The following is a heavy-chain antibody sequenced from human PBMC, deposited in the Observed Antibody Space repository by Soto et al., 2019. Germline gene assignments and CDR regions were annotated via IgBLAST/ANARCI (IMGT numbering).Heavy chain of an antibody. V-gene: IGHV4-34*01. CDR1: GGSFSGYY. Sequence: SETLSLTCAVYGGSFSGYYWCWIRQPPGKGLEWIGEINHRGSTNYNPSLKSRVTISVDTSKDQFSLKLSSVTAADTAVYYCARGRCNSTSCYRTSAAYYYYGVDVWGQGTTVTVSS. D-gene: IGHD2-2*02. J-gene: IGHJ6*02. CDR2: INHRGST. CDR3: ARGRCNSTSCYRTSAAYYYYGVDV.